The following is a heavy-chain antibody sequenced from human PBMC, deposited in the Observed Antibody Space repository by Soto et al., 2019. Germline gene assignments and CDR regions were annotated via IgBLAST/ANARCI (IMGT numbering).Heavy chain of an antibody. J-gene: IGHJ6*03. D-gene: IGHD3-10*01. V-gene: IGHV5-51*01. Sequence: GESLKISCKGSGYSFTSYWIGWVRQMPGKGLEWMGIIYPGDSDTRYSPSFQGQVTISADKSISTAYLQWSSLKASDTAMYYCARSALGPMVVSGSYYTYMDVWGKGTTVTVSS. CDR1: GYSFTSYW. CDR2: IYPGDSDT. CDR3: ARSALGPMVVSGSYYTYMDV.